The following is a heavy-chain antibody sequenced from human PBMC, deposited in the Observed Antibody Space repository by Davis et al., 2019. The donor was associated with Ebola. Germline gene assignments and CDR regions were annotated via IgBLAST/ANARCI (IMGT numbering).Heavy chain of an antibody. Sequence: PGGSLRLSCAASGFAFRESWMHWVRQAPGRGLVWVSHINSDASSTHYADFVKGRFTISRDNAKNTVSLQMNSLRAEDTAIYYCARDEAYSNYDWGQGTLVTISS. V-gene: IGHV3-74*01. D-gene: IGHD4-11*01. J-gene: IGHJ4*02. CDR2: INSDASST. CDR1: GFAFRESW. CDR3: ARDEAYSNYD.